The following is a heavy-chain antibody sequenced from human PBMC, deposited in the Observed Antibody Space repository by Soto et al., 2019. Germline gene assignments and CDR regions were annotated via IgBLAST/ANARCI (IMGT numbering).Heavy chain of an antibody. V-gene: IGHV3-74*01. D-gene: IGHD3-22*01. CDR2: INSDGTGT. CDR3: ARDPGYDKHDWRFDY. Sequence: VQLVESGGGLVQPGGSLRLSCAASGFTFSSNWMHWVRQGPGMGLVWVSRINSDGTGTFYADSVKGRFTISRDNAKNTLYLQMNSLRAEDTAVYYCARDPGYDKHDWRFDYWGQGTLVAVSP. CDR1: GFTFSSNW. J-gene: IGHJ4*02.